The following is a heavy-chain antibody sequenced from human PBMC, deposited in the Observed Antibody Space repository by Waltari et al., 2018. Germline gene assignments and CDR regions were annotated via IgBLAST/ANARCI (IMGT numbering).Heavy chain of an antibody. V-gene: IGHV3-30*01. Sequence: QVQLVESGGGVVQPGGSLRLSCAASGFTFSSSDIHWVRQAPGKGLEWVAVISTDGRTVFYADSVEGRFTISRDNSKSTLYLQLNSLRTEDTAVYYCARDPKLSRPDYFDYWGQGTLVTVSS. CDR1: GFTFSSSD. J-gene: IGHJ4*02. CDR2: ISTDGRTV. CDR3: ARDPKLSRPDYFDY.